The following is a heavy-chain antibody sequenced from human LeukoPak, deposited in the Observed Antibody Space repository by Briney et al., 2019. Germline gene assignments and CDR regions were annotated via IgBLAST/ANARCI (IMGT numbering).Heavy chain of an antibody. J-gene: IGHJ6*02. CDR3: AKDLGSSRDYYYYGMDV. CDR2: ISGSGGST. V-gene: IGHV3-23*01. CDR1: GFAFSGYA. Sequence: GGSLRLSCAASGFAFSGYAMSWVRQAPGKGLEWVSAISGSGGSTYYADSVKGRFTISRDNSKNTLYLQMNSLRAEDTAVYYCAKDLGSSRDYYYYGMDVWGQGTTVTVSS. D-gene: IGHD6-13*01.